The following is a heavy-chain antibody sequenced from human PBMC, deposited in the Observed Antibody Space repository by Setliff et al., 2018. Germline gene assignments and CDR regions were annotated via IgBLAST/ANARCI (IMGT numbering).Heavy chain of an antibody. D-gene: IGHD3-9*01. J-gene: IGHJ6*02. V-gene: IGHV3-74*03. CDR3: ARAYYGTVNGYSSNYGLYV. CDR2: VNDDGSSP. Sequence: GGSLRLSCAASGFTFSSYWMHWVRQDPGRGLVWVSRVNDDGSSPMYADSVKGRFTMSRDKAKNTLYLQMNGLRAEDRAVYYCARAYYGTVNGYSSNYGLYVWGQGTTGAVCS. CDR1: GFTFSSYW.